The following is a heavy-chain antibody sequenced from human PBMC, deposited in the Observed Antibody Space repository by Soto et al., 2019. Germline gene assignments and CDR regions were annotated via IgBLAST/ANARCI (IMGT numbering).Heavy chain of an antibody. CDR3: ARDPVDLFGYMDV. V-gene: IGHV1-69*06. CDR1: GGTFASYS. J-gene: IGHJ6*02. Sequence: QEELVQSGAEVKKPGSSVNVSCKASGGTFASYSITWVRQAPGQRLEWMGEIIPLLKTVNYAQKFQGRVTITGDRSTSTVYMALSRLRSDDTAVSYCARDPVDLFGYMDVWGHGTTVTVS. D-gene: IGHD6-25*01. CDR2: IIPLLKTV.